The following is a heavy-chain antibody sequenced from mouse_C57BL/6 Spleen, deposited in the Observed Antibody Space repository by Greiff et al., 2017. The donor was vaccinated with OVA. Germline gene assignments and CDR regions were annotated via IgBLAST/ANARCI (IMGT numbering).Heavy chain of an antibody. V-gene: IGHV1-53*01. CDR3: ARYDRATVKDTEYFDD. D-gene: IGHD2-12*01. CDR2: INPSNGGT. J-gene: IGHJ1*03. CDR1: GYTFTSYC. Sequence: VQLQQSGTDLVKPGASVKLSCKASGYTFTSYCMHWVKQSPGQGLEWIGNINPSNGGTNYNENFKGKATLTVDKSSSTAYMQLRSLTSEDSEVYYSARYDRATVKDTEYFDDWGKGTTVTVSS.